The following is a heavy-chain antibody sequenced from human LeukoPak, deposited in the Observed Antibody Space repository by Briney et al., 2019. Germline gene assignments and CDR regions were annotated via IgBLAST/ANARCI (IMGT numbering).Heavy chain of an antibody. Sequence: ETLSLTCTVSGGSISSSSYYWGWIRQPPGKGLEWISYISSSSSTIYYADSVKGRFTISRDNAKNSLYLQMNSLRAEDTAVYYCARDSLSGSYHFDYWGQGTLVTVSS. CDR3: ARDSLSGSYHFDY. V-gene: IGHV3-48*01. J-gene: IGHJ4*02. D-gene: IGHD1-26*01. CDR1: GGSISSSS. CDR2: ISSSSSTI.